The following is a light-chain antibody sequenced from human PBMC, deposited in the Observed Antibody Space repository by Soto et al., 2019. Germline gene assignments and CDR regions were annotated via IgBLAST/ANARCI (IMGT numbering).Light chain of an antibody. V-gene: IGLV2-18*01. Sequence: QSALTQPPSVSGSPGQSVTISCTGTSTDFVTYNRVSWYQQPPGTAPKPIIYEARNRPSGVPARFSGSKSGNTASLTISGLQAADEADYYCSLYTSENTYVFGTGTKVTVL. CDR3: SLYTSENTYV. CDR1: STDFVTYNR. CDR2: EAR. J-gene: IGLJ1*01.